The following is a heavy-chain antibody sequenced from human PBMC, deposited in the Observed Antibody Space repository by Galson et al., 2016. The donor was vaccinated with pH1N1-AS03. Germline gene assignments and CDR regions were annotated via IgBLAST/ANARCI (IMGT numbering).Heavy chain of an antibody. V-gene: IGHV1-18*01. CDR1: DYTFSSHG. D-gene: IGHD1/OR15-1a*01. Sequence: SVKVSCKASDYTFSSHGISWVRQAPGQGLEWMGWISANNGDTNYAQKFQGRVTMATDTSTRKTYMELGCLRSDDTAVYYCARMEKRWADAFDIWRPGTMVTVSS. CDR3: ARMEKRWADAFDI. CDR2: ISANNGDT. J-gene: IGHJ3*02.